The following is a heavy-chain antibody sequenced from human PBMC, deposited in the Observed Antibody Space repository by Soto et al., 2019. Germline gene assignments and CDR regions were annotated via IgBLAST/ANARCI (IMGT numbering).Heavy chain of an antibody. CDR3: ARVYCSGGSCYGIDY. J-gene: IGHJ4*02. D-gene: IGHD2-15*01. CDR2: IIPSFGST. Sequence: GASVKVSCKASGGTFSSYAISWVRQAPGQGLEWMGIIIPSFGSTSYAQKFQGRVTMTRDTSTSTVYMELSSLRSEDTAVYYCARVYCSGGSCYGIDYWGQGTLVTSPQ. CDR1: GGTFSSYA. V-gene: IGHV1-46*01.